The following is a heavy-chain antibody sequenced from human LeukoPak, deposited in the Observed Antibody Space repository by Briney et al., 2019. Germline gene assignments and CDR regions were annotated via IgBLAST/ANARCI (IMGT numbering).Heavy chain of an antibody. CDR1: GGSVNSHF. Sequence: TETLSLTCAVSGGSVNSHFCSWVRHSPGKKLEWIGYYYYGGSTLYNPSLSSRVTISVDASKNHFSLRFNSVTAADTGVYYCAIMGSAYGNAFDVWGQGTMVTVSP. V-gene: IGHV4-59*02. J-gene: IGHJ3*01. D-gene: IGHD3-3*01. CDR2: YYYGGST. CDR3: AIMGSAYGNAFDV.